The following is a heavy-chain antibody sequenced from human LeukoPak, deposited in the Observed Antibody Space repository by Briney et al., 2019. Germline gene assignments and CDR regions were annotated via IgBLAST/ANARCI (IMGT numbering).Heavy chain of an antibody. CDR1: GYTFTGYF. D-gene: IGHD3-3*01. CDR2: INPDSGGT. V-gene: IGHV1-2*02. CDR3: ARGYRTGDMTIFAS. Sequence: ASVKVSCKASGYTFTGYFMQWVRQAPGQGLEWMGWINPDSGGTNYAQKFQGRVTMTRDTSISTAYMELSRLTSDDTGVYYCARGYRTGDMTIFASWGQGTQVTVSS. J-gene: IGHJ5*01.